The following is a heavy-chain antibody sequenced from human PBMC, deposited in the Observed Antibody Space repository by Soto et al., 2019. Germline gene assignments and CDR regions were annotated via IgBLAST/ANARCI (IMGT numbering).Heavy chain of an antibody. CDR1: GGSISSYY. Sequence: ETLSLTCTVSGGSISSYYWSWIRQPPGKGLEWIGYIYYNGSTNYNPSLKSRVTISVDTSKNQFSLKLSSVTAADTAVYYCARVAVASIWPDNYYYMDVWGKGTTVTVSS. D-gene: IGHD6-19*01. J-gene: IGHJ6*03. CDR2: IYYNGST. V-gene: IGHV4-59*01. CDR3: ARVAVASIWPDNYYYMDV.